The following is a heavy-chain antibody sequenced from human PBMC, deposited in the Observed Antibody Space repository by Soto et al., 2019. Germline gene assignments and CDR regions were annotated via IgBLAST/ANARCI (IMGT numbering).Heavy chain of an antibody. CDR3: GRCPSPRAPAGGTPYYYAMGV. Sequence: GSSVKVSCKASGYDFTAYDINWVRQASGQGLEWMGWMNPINGATGSARRFQGRVSMTRNTATGTAYLELTSLRSDDTAVYYCGRCPSPRAPAGGTPYYYAMGVWGHGTTVTVSS. D-gene: IGHD6-13*01. J-gene: IGHJ6*02. CDR2: MNPINGAT. V-gene: IGHV1-8*02. CDR1: GYDFTAYD.